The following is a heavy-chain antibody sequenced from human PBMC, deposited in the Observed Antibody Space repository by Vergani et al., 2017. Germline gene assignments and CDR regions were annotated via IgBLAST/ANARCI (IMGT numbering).Heavy chain of an antibody. J-gene: IGHJ4*02. V-gene: IGHV3-30*18. CDR1: GFTFSSYG. D-gene: IGHD6-6*01. CDR2: ISYDGSNK. Sequence: QVQLVESGGGVVQPGRSLRLSCAASGFTFSSYGMHWVRQAPGKGLEWVAVISYDGSNKYYADSVKGRFTISRDNSKNTLYLQMNSLRAEDTAVYYCAKDSLYSSSSYWDQGTLVIVSS. CDR3: AKDSLYSSSSY.